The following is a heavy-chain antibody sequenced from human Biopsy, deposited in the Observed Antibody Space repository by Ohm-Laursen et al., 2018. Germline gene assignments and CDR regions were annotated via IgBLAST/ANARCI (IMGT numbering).Heavy chain of an antibody. V-gene: IGHV4-34*01. D-gene: IGHD3-16*01. Sequence: SQTLSLTCAVYGGSFSGYYWSWIRQPPGKGLEWIGEINHRGSTNYNPSPKSRVTISVDTSKNQFSLKLRSVTAADTAVYYCARAVDYYDPYYYYGLDVWGQGTTVTVSS. CDR2: INHRGST. CDR1: GGSFSGYY. CDR3: ARAVDYYDPYYYYGLDV. J-gene: IGHJ6*02.